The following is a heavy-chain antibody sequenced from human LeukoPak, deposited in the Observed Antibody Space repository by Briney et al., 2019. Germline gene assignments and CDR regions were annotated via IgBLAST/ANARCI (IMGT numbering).Heavy chain of an antibody. V-gene: IGHV3-7*03. D-gene: IGHD3-16*01. CDR3: AKAGGEYWLYNDNWFDP. J-gene: IGHJ5*02. CDR1: GFTFSSYW. CDR2: IKQDGSEK. Sequence: PGGSLRLSCAASGFTFSSYWMSWVRQAPGKGLEWVANIKQDGSEKYYVDSVKGRFTISRDNAKNSLYLQMNSLRAEDTALYYCAKAGGEYWLYNDNWFDPWGQGTLVTVSS.